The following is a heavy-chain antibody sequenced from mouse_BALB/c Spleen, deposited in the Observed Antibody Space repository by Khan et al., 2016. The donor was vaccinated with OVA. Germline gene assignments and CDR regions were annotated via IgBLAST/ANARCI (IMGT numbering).Heavy chain of an antibody. CDR3: ARTSWDY. J-gene: IGHJ2*01. Sequence: EVQLQESGGGLVQPGGSRKLSCAASGFTFSSFGMHWVRQAPEKGLEWVAYISSGSSSIYYADTVKGRFTISRDNPKNTLFLQMTSLRSEDTAMYYCARTSWDYWGQGTTLTVSS. CDR2: ISSGSSSI. CDR1: GFTFSSFG. V-gene: IGHV5-17*02.